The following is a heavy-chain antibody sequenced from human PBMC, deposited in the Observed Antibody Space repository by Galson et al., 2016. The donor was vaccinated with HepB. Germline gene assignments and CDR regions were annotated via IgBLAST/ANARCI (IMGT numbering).Heavy chain of an antibody. CDR1: GFIFSDYD. CDR3: TRGKSLWTMPWNYGLDV. V-gene: IGHV3-13*01. J-gene: IGHJ6*04. CDR2: IETSGAT. Sequence: SLRLSCAASGFIFSDYDMHWVRQVTGKSLEWVSAIETSGATYYPASVKGRFTISRENGKNSLYLQMDSLRAGGTAVYYCTRGKSLWTMPWNYGLDVWGKGTTVTVSS. D-gene: IGHD2-2*01.